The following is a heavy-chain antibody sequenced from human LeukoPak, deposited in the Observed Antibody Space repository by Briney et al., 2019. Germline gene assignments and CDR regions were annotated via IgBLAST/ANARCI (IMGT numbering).Heavy chain of an antibody. D-gene: IGHD2-15*01. CDR1: GFTFSSYA. V-gene: IGHV3-23*01. CDR2: ISGSGGST. CDR3: AKARGLYCSGGSCYFDY. Sequence: PGGSLRLSCAASGFTFSSYAMSWVRQAPGKGLEGVSAISGSGGSTYYAASVKGRFTISRDNSKNTLYLQMNSLRAEDTAIYYCAKARGLYCSGGSCYFDYWGQGTLVTVSS. J-gene: IGHJ4*02.